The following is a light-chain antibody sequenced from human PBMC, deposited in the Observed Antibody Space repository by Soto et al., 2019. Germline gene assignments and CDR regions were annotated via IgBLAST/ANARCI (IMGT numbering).Light chain of an antibody. CDR1: SINVGGYNY. CDR3: SSSTSSSAWV. J-gene: IGLJ3*02. Sequence: QSALTQPASVPGSPGQTVTISGTGPSINVGGYNYVSWYQQHPGKAPNLMIYDVSNRPSGVSNRFSGSKSGTTASLTISGLQAEDEADYYCSSSTSSSAWVFGGGTKLTVL. V-gene: IGLV2-14*01. CDR2: DVS.